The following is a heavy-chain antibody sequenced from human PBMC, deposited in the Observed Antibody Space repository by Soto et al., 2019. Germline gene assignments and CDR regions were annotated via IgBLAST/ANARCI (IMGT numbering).Heavy chain of an antibody. V-gene: IGHV1-69*13. D-gene: IGHD6-13*01. CDR2: IIPIFGTA. Sequence: SVKVSCKASGGTFSSYAISWVRQAPGQGLEWMGGIIPIFGTANYAQKFQGRVTITADESTSTAYMELSSLRSEDTAVYYCARGSRGYITSSLDWGKGTLVTVPS. CDR1: GGTFSSYA. J-gene: IGHJ4*02. CDR3: ARGSRGYITSSLD.